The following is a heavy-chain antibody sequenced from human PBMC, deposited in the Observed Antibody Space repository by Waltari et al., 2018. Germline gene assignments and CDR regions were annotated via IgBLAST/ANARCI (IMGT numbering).Heavy chain of an antibody. CDR1: GGSISSGGYS. V-gene: IGHV4-30-2*01. CDR3: ARGYYDILTGYYRSLPYYFDY. CDR2: IYHSGSP. Sequence: QLQLQESGSGLVKPSQTLSLTCAVSGGSISSGGYSWSWIRQPPGKGLEWIGYIYHSGSPYYNPAPKIRVTISVDRSKNQFSLKLSSVTAADTAVYYCARGYYDILTGYYRSLPYYFDYWGQGTLVTVSS. D-gene: IGHD3-9*01. J-gene: IGHJ4*02.